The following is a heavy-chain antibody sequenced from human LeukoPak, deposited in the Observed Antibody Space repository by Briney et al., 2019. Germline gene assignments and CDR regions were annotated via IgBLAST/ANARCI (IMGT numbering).Heavy chain of an antibody. CDR3: ARTGYVWGSYRYTRFDY. D-gene: IGHD3-16*02. V-gene: IGHV4-4*07. CDR2: IYTSGST. J-gene: IGHJ4*02. Sequence: SETLSLTCTVSGGSISTYYWSWIRQPAGKGLEWIGRIYTSGSTDYNPSLKSRVTISVDTSKNQFSLKLSSVTAADTAVYYCARTGYVWGSYRYTRFDYWGQGTLVTVSS. CDR1: GGSISTYY.